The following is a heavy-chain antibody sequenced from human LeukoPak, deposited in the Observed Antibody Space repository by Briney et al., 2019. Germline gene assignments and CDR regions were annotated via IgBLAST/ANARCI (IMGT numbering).Heavy chain of an antibody. CDR2: INQGGGEK. D-gene: IGHD5-12*01. J-gene: IGHJ4*02. CDR3: ARDNTPIPGYGPFGY. V-gene: IGHV3-7*01. CDR1: GFNFGRYW. Sequence: SGGSLRLPCAASGFNFGRYWMNWVRQAPGKGLEWVANINQGGGEKYYVDSVKGRFTISRDNAKNSLYLQMNSLRAEDTAVYYCARDNTPIPGYGPFGYWGQGTLVTVSS.